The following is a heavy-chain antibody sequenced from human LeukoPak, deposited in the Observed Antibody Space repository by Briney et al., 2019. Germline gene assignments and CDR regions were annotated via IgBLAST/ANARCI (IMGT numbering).Heavy chain of an antibody. CDR2: ISYDGSNK. V-gene: IGHV3-30*18. Sequence: GGSLRLACAASGFTFSSYGMHWVRQAPGKGLEWVAVISYDGSNKYYADSVKGRFTISRDNSKNTLYLQMNSLRAEDTAVYYCAKDLGDYWGQGTLVTVSS. CDR1: GFTFSSYG. CDR3: AKDLGDY. J-gene: IGHJ4*02.